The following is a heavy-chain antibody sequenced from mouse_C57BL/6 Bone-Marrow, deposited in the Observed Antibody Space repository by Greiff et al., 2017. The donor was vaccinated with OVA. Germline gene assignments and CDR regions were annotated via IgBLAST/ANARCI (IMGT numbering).Heavy chain of an antibody. CDR3: AQYGNYVLDAMDY. D-gene: IGHD2-1*01. CDR1: GFSLTSYG. V-gene: IGHV2-5*01. Sequence: VQRVESGPGLVQPSQSLSITCTVSGFSLTSYGVHWVRQSPGKGLEWLGVIWRGGSTDYNAAFMSRLSITKDNSKSQVFFKMNSLQADDTAIYYCAQYGNYVLDAMDYWGQGTSVTVSS. J-gene: IGHJ4*01. CDR2: IWRGGST.